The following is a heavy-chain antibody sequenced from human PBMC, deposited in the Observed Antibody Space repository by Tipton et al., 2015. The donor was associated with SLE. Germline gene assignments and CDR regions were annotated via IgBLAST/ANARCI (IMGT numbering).Heavy chain of an antibody. D-gene: IGHD3-10*01. J-gene: IGHJ3*02. V-gene: IGHV4-61*02. CDR3: ATRKWFGELLTQGAFDI. Sequence: TLSLTCTVSGGSISSGSYYWSWIRQPAGKGLEWIGRIYTSGSTNYNPSLKSRVTISVDTSKNQFSLKLSSVTAADTAVYYCATRKWFGELLTQGAFDIWGQGTMVTVSS. CDR2: IYTSGST. CDR1: GGSISSGSYY.